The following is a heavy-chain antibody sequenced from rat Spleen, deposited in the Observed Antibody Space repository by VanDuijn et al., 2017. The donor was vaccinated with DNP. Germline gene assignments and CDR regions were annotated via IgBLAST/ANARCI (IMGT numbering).Heavy chain of an antibody. CDR3: TRGVYYYSATYWYFDF. D-gene: IGHD1-1*01. CDR2: ISPSGGST. Sequence: EVQLVETGGGLVQPGRSLKLSCAASGFTFSNYDMAWVRQAPTKGLEWVASISPSGGSTYYRDSVKGRFTISRDNAKSTLFLQMNSLRSEDTATYSCTRGVYYYSATYWYFDFWGPGTMVTVSS. V-gene: IGHV5-27*01. CDR1: GFTFSNYD. J-gene: IGHJ1*01.